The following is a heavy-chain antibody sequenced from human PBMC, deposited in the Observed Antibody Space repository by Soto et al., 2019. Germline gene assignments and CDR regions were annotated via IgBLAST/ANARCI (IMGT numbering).Heavy chain of an antibody. J-gene: IGHJ3*02. CDR3: ASMTTVATAAFDI. CDR1: GLSFGTSGVG. V-gene: IGHV2-5*01. D-gene: IGHD4-17*01. CDR2: IYWNDDQ. Sequence: QITLKESGPTLVKPTQTLTLTCTASGLSFGTSGVGVGWIRQPPGKALEWLAPIYWNDDQRYSPSLKSSLTITKDTSKNQVVLTMTNVDPVDTATYYCASMTTVATAAFDIWGQGIMVTVPS.